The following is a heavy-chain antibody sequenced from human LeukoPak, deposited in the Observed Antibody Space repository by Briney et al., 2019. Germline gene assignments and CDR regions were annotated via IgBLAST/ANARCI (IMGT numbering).Heavy chain of an antibody. Sequence: PGGSLRLSCPAPGFTFSSYWMHWVRQAPGKGRVWVSRINSDGSSTSYADSVKGRFTISRDNAKNTLYLQMITLRVEDTAVYYCARGNYYGMDVWGQGTTVTVSS. CDR3: ARGNYYGMDV. V-gene: IGHV3-74*01. CDR1: GFTFSSYW. CDR2: INSDGSST. J-gene: IGHJ6*02.